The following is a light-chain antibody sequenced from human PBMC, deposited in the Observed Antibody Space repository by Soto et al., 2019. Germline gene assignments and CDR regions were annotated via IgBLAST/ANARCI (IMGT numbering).Light chain of an antibody. CDR2: EVS. V-gene: IGLV2-8*01. CDR3: SSYAGSNSPVV. J-gene: IGLJ2*01. Sequence: QSALTQPPSASGSPGQSVTISCTGTSSDVGGYNCVSWYQQHPGKAPKLMIYEVSKRPSGVPDRFSGSKSGNTASLTVSGLQAEDEADYYCSSYAGSNSPVVFGGGTQLTVL. CDR1: SSDVGGYNC.